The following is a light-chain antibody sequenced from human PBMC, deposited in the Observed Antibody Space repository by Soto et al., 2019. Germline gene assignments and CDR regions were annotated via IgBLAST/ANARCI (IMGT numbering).Light chain of an antibody. CDR1: QSISSY. Sequence: DMQMTQSPSSLSASVGDRVTITCRASQSISSYLNWYQQKPGKAPKLLIQAASILQSGVPSRFSGSGSGTEFILTINNLQPEDFASYFCLQVYSFPRTFGLGTKVDI. V-gene: IGKV1-39*01. CDR3: LQVYSFPRT. J-gene: IGKJ1*01. CDR2: AAS.